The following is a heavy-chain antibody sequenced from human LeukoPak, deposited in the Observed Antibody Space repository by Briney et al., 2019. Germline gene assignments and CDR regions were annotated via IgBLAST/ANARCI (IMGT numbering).Heavy chain of an antibody. J-gene: IGHJ6*02. CDR3: ARVHPRYDFWSGYYKGHYYGMDV. Sequence: PSETLSLTCAVYGGSFSGYYWSWIRQPPGKGLEWIGEINHSGSTNYNPSLKSRVTISVDTSKNQFSLKLSSVTAADTAVYYCARVHPRYDFWSGYYKGHYYGMDVWGQGTTVTVSS. V-gene: IGHV4-34*01. CDR2: INHSGST. D-gene: IGHD3-3*01. CDR1: GGSFSGYY.